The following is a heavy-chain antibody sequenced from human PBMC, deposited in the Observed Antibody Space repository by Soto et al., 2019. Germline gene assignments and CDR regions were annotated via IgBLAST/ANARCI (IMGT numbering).Heavy chain of an antibody. J-gene: IGHJ4*02. D-gene: IGHD3-22*01. CDR3: ASRYTYYYDSSGPSGFDY. CDR2: ISGSGGST. Sequence: GGSLRLSCAASGFTFSSYAMSWVRQAPGKGLEWVSAISGSGGSTYYADSVKGRFTVSRDNSKNTLYLQMNSLRAEDTAVYYCASRYTYYYDSSGPSGFDYWGQGTLVTVSS. V-gene: IGHV3-23*01. CDR1: GFTFSSYA.